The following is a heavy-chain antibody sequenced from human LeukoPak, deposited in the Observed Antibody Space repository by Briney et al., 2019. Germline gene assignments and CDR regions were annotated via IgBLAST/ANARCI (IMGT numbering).Heavy chain of an antibody. D-gene: IGHD6-13*01. Sequence: GESLKISCKGSGYIFTSYWIGWVRQMPGKGQEWMGLIYPGDSDTRYSPSFQGQVTISADKSITTAYLQWSSLKASDTAMYYCARREYSSSWNFFHYWGQGTLVTVSS. CDR1: GYIFTSYW. CDR3: ARREYSSSWNFFHY. V-gene: IGHV5-51*01. CDR2: IYPGDSDT. J-gene: IGHJ4*01.